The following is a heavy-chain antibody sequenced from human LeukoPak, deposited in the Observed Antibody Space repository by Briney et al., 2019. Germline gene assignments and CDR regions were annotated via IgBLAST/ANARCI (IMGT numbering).Heavy chain of an antibody. CDR2: ISTYKGDT. J-gene: IGHJ6*02. V-gene: IGHV1-18*01. CDR3: ARQGRQPLVGGLYYYFSMDV. Sequence: GASVKVSCKTSGYSFTSHGITWVRQAPGQGLEWLGWISTYKGDTNHAQKVQGRLTMTTDTSTGTAYMELRSLRSDDTAVYYCARQGRQPLVGGLYYYFSMDVWGQGTAVTVSS. D-gene: IGHD6-13*01. CDR1: GYSFTSHG.